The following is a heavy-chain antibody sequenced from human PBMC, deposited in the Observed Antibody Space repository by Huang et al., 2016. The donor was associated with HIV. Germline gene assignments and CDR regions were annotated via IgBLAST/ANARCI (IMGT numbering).Heavy chain of an antibody. J-gene: IGHJ4*02. CDR3: AKDADTSGYDVLGPFGS. Sequence: EVLLLESGGGLVQPGGSLRLSCVASGFTFCSYAMSWVRPGPGKGLEWVSGITDGINNRYYAHSVKGRFAVSRDDSTNTLYLQMNSLRAEDTAVYYCAKDADTSGYDVLGPFGSWGQGTLVTVSS. V-gene: IGHV3-23*01. CDR2: ITDGINNR. D-gene: IGHD3-3*01. CDR1: GFTFCSYA.